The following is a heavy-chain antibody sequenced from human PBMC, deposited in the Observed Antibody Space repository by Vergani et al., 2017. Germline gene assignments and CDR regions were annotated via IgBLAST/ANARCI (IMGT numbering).Heavy chain of an antibody. CDR1: GFTFSSYG. V-gene: IGHV3-48*01. CDR3: ARDRAGAARYWYFDL. D-gene: IGHD6-6*01. J-gene: IGHJ2*01. CDR2: ISSSSSTK. Sequence: EVQLVESGGGLVQPGGSLRLSCAASGFTFSSYGMTWVRQAPGKGLEWVSYISSSSSTKYYADSVKGRFTISRDNAKNSLYLQMNSLRAEDTAVYYCARDRAGAARYWYFDLWGRGTLVTVSS.